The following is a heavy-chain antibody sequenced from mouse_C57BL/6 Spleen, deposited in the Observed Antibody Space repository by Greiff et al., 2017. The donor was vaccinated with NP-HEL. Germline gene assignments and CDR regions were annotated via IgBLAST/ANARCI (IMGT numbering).Heavy chain of an antibody. CDR3: ARSRTVGAMDY. Sequence: VQRVESGPELVKPGASVKISCKASGYAFSSSWMNWVKQRPGKGLEWIGRIYPGDGDTNYNGKFKGKATLTADKSSSTAYMQLSSLTSEDSAVYFCARSRTVGAMDYWGQGTSVTVSS. V-gene: IGHV1-82*01. J-gene: IGHJ4*01. CDR2: IYPGDGDT. CDR1: GYAFSSSW. D-gene: IGHD1-1*01.